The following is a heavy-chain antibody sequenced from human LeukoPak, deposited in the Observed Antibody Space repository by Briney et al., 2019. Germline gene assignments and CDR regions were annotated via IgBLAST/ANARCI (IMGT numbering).Heavy chain of an antibody. J-gene: IGHJ4*02. Sequence: SEPLSLTCAVCGRSFSGYSWSWIRQPPGKGLEWVGEVNHSGSTNYSPSLKSRVTISVDTSKNQFYLKLRSVTAADTAVYYCAREGIRRDGYRRVDYWGQGTLVTVSS. V-gene: IGHV4-34*01. CDR3: AREGIRRDGYRRVDY. CDR1: GRSFSGYS. CDR2: VNHSGST. D-gene: IGHD5-24*01.